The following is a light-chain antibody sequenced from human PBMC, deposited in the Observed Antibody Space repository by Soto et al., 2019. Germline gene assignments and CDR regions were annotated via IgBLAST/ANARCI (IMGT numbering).Light chain of an antibody. CDR2: DTS. V-gene: IGLV7-46*02. J-gene: IGLJ3*02. CDR3: LLSYGGARV. Sequence: QTVVTQEPSLTVSPGGTVTLTCGSSAGAVTSDHYPYWLQQKPGQAPRTLIYDTSNRHSSTPVRFSGSLLGGKPALTLLGAQPEDEADYYCLLSYGGARVFGGGTKLTVL. CDR1: AGAVTSDHY.